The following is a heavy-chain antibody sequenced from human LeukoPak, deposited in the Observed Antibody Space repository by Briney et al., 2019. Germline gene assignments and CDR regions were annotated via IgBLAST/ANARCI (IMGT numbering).Heavy chain of an antibody. J-gene: IGHJ6*03. CDR1: GFTFSSFW. V-gene: IGHV3-74*01. CDR3: ARVRPGYYYMDV. D-gene: IGHD7-27*01. CDR2: INIDGSGT. Sequence: GGSLRLSCAASGFTFSSFWMHWVRQAPGKGLVWVSRINIDGSGTTYADSVKGRFTISSDNAKNTLYLQMNSLRVEDTAVYYCARVRPGYYYMDVWGKGTTVTVSS.